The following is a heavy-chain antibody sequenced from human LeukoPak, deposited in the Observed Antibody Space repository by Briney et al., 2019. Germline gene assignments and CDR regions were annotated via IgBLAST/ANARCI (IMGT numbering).Heavy chain of an antibody. J-gene: IGHJ5*02. CDR1: GFTFSNYV. V-gene: IGHV3-23*01. Sequence: PGGSLRLSCTGSGFTFSNYVMSWVRQAPGKRLKGRFTISRDNSKNTLFLQMNILRVEDTAVYYCVKVGGGGGWYWSPWGQGTLVTVS. D-gene: IGHD6-19*01. CDR3: VKVGGGGGWYWSP.